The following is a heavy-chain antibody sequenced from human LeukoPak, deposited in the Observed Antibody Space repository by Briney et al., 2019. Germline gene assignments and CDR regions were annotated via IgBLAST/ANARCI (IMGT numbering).Heavy chain of an antibody. Sequence: PGGSLRLSCAAPGVTLSSYDMSWVRQAPGKGLEWVSTIGGSDGRTYYADSVEGRFTISRDNPRDTVYLQMNSLRAEDTAIYYCAKDRRGDSYYYYYMDVWGKGTTVTVSS. CDR3: AKDRRGDSYYYYYMDV. CDR2: IGGSDGRT. D-gene: IGHD2-21*02. V-gene: IGHV3-23*01. J-gene: IGHJ6*03. CDR1: GVTLSSYD.